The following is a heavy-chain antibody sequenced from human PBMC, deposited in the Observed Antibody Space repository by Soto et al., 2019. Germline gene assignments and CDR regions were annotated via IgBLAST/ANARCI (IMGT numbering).Heavy chain of an antibody. V-gene: IGHV5-51*01. CDR1: GYSFTSYW. Sequence: PGESLKISCKGSGYSFTSYWIGWVSQMPGKGLEWMGIIYPGDSDTRYSPSFQGQVTISADKSISTAYLQWSSLKASDTAMYYCASHIAAAGTGSYYYGMDVWGQGTTVTVSS. D-gene: IGHD6-13*01. J-gene: IGHJ6*02. CDR2: IYPGDSDT. CDR3: ASHIAAAGTGSYYYGMDV.